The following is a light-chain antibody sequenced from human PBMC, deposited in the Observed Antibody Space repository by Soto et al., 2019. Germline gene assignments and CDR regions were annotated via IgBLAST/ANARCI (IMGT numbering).Light chain of an antibody. Sequence: QSALTQPASVSGSPGQWITISCTGTRSDVGGYNYVSWYKQKPGKAPKLVIYDVSHRPSGVSDRFFGSKSGNTASLFISGLQAEDEADYYCFSYSTSRARIFGGGTKLTVL. V-gene: IGLV2-14*01. CDR2: DVS. J-gene: IGLJ2*01. CDR3: FSYSTSRARI. CDR1: RSDVGGYNY.